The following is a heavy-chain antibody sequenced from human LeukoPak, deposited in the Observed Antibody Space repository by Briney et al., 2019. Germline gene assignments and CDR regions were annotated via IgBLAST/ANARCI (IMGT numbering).Heavy chain of an antibody. CDR1: GGSFSGYY. Sequence: PAETLSLTCAVYGGSFSGYYWSWIRQPPGKWLEWIGEINHSGSTNYNPSLESRVTISVDTSKNQFSLKPSSVTAADTAVYYCARGPYYYGSGSYYRGLFDYWGQGTLVTVSS. D-gene: IGHD3-10*01. CDR2: INHSGST. J-gene: IGHJ4*02. CDR3: ARGPYYYGSGSYYRGLFDY. V-gene: IGHV4-34*01.